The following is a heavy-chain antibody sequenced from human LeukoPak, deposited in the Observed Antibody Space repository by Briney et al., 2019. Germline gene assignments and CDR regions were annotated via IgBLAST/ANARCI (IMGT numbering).Heavy chain of an antibody. CDR3: ARGYSSSWYGLWDY. D-gene: IGHD6-13*01. CDR1: GFTFDDYA. Sequence: GRSLRLSCAASGFTFDDYAMHWVRQAPGKGLKWVSGISWNSGSIGYADSVKGRFTISRDNAKNSLYLQMNSLRAEDTALYYCARGYSSSWYGLWDYWGQGTLVTVSS. J-gene: IGHJ4*02. CDR2: ISWNSGSI. V-gene: IGHV3-9*01.